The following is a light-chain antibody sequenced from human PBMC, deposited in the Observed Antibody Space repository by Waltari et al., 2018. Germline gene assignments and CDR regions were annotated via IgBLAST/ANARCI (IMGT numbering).Light chain of an antibody. J-gene: IGLJ1*01. CDR2: DVS. Sequence: QSALTQPASVSGSPGQSTTISCPGTSRDVGNYDRFSWYHQHPVKAPKVVIFDVSYRPSGVSNRFSGSKSGNTASLTISGLQAEDEADYYCTSYTSSHSLVFGTGTKVTVL. CDR1: SRDVGNYDR. CDR3: TSYTSSHSLV. V-gene: IGLV2-14*03.